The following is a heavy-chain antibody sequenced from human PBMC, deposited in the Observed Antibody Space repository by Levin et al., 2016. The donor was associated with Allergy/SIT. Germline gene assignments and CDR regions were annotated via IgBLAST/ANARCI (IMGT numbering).Heavy chain of an antibody. V-gene: IGHV1-18*01. J-gene: IGHJ3*01. CDR2: ISPYNGNT. Sequence: WVRQAPGQGLEWMGWISPYNGNTNYARNLQGRVTMTTDTSTSTAYMELRSLRSDDTAIYYCARSHIVVVIAANVAFDVWGQGTKVTVSS. CDR3: ARSHIVVVIAANVAFDV. D-gene: IGHD2-15*01.